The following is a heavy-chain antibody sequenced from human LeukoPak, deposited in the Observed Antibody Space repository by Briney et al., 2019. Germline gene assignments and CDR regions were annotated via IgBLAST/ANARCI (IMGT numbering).Heavy chain of an antibody. CDR2: IYYSGGT. CDR1: GGSISSSGYY. J-gene: IGHJ5*02. D-gene: IGHD6-25*01. Sequence: SETLSLTCTVSGGSISSSGYYWGWIRQPPGKGLEGVGSIYYSGGTYDNPSLNSGVTISVDTSNNHFSLKPSSVTAADPALYYCARHAPPWAAGPYHWLDPWGQGTLVTVSS. V-gene: IGHV4-39*01. CDR3: ARHAPPWAAGPYHWLDP.